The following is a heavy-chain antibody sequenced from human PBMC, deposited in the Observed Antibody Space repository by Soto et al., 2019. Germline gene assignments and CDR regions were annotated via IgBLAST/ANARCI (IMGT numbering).Heavy chain of an antibody. CDR3: ARGQRWLPPVDWYFDL. V-gene: IGHV4-31*03. CDR1: GGSISSGGYY. CDR2: ISDSGST. J-gene: IGHJ2*01. D-gene: IGHD5-12*01. Sequence: QVQLQESGPGLVKPSQTLSLTCIVSGGSISSGGYYWSWIRQHPGKGLEWIGYISDSGSTYCNPSLQSRVTRSVDTSQNQFSLKLSSVTAADTAVYYCARGQRWLPPVDWYFDLWGRGTLVTVSS.